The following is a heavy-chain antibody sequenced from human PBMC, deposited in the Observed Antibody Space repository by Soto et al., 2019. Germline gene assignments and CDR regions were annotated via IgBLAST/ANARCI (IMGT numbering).Heavy chain of an antibody. Sequence: QVQLVQSGAEVKKPGSSVKVSCKASGGTFSSYTISWVRQAPGQGLEWMGRIIAILGIANYAQKFQGRVTITADKSTSTAYMELSSLRAEDTAVDYCARAIGYGGNAGFDYWGQGTLVTVSS. V-gene: IGHV1-69*02. CDR2: IIAILGIA. CDR3: ARAIGYGGNAGFDY. CDR1: GGTFSSYT. D-gene: IGHD4-17*01. J-gene: IGHJ4*02.